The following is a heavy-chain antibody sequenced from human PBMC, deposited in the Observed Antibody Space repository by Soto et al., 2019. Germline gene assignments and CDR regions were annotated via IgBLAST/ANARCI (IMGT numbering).Heavy chain of an antibody. V-gene: IGHV4-30-4*01. Sequence: SETLSLTCTVSGGSISSGDYYWSWIRQPPGKGLEWIGYIYYSGSTNYNPSLKSRVTISVDTSKNQFSLKLSSVTAADTAVYYCARVRGRLLRFDPWGQGTLVTVSS. CDR2: IYYSGST. CDR3: ARVRGRLLRFDP. D-gene: IGHD2-15*01. J-gene: IGHJ5*02. CDR1: GGSISSGDYY.